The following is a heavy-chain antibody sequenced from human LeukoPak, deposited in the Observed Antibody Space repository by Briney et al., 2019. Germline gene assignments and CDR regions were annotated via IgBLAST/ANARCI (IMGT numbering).Heavy chain of an antibody. CDR3: ARLTMVRGVTHPIDY. CDR2: IYPGDSDT. V-gene: IGHV5-51*01. CDR1: GYSFTSYW. Sequence: GESLEISCKGSGYSFTSYWIGWVRQMPGKGLEWMGIIYPGDSDTRYSPSFQGQVTISADKSISTAYLQWSSLKASDTAMYYCARLTMVRGVTHPIDYWGQGTLVTVSS. J-gene: IGHJ4*02. D-gene: IGHD3-10*01.